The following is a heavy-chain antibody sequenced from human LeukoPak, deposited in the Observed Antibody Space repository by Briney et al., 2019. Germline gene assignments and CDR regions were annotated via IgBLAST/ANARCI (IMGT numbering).Heavy chain of an antibody. CDR2: IIPIFGTA. J-gene: IGHJ4*02. V-gene: IGHV1-69*13. D-gene: IGHD1-1*01. Sequence: ASVKVSCKASGGTFSSYAISWVRQAPGQGLEWMGGIIPIFGTASYAQKFQGRVTITADESTSTAYMELSSLRSEDTAVYYCARVGLATGPRYYFDYWGQGTLVTVSS. CDR1: GGTFSSYA. CDR3: ARVGLATGPRYYFDY.